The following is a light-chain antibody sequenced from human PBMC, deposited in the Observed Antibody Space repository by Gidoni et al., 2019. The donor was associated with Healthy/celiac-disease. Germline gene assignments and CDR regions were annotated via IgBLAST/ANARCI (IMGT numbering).Light chain of an antibody. Sequence: DHQVTQSPSTLSASGGDRVTITCRASQSISSWFAWYQQKPGKAPKLLIYKASSLESGVPSRFSGSGSGTEFTLTISSLQPDDFATYYCQQYNSYPWTFGQGTKVEIK. CDR1: QSISSW. CDR2: KAS. J-gene: IGKJ1*01. CDR3: QQYNSYPWT. V-gene: IGKV1-5*03.